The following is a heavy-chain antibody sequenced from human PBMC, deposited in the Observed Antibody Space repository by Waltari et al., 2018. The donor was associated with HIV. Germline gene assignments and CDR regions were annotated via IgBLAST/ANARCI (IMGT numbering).Heavy chain of an antibody. CDR2: ISGSGGST. CDR3: AKGARPGYCSSTSCQGGYYYGMDV. J-gene: IGHJ6*02. D-gene: IGHD2-2*03. CDR1: GFTFSSYA. Sequence: EVQLLESGGGLVQPGGSLRLSCAASGFTFSSYAMSWVRQAPGKGVEWVSAISGSGGSTYYADSGKGRFTISRDNSKNTLYLQMNSLRAEDTAVYYCAKGARPGYCSSTSCQGGYYYGMDVWGQGTTVTVSS. V-gene: IGHV3-23*01.